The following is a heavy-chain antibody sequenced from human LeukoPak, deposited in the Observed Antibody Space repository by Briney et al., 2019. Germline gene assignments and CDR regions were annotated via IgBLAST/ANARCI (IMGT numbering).Heavy chain of an antibody. D-gene: IGHD4-17*01. CDR1: GGSISSGGYY. CDR2: IYYSGST. CDR3: ARRLGGYGAVLRSRDY. J-gene: IGHJ4*02. Sequence: KPSQTLSLTCTVSGGSISSGGYYWSWIRQHPGKGLEWIGYIYYSGSTYYNPSLKSRVTISVDTSKNQFSLKLSSVTAADTAVYYCARRLGGYGAVLRSRDYWGQGTLVTVSS. V-gene: IGHV4-31*03.